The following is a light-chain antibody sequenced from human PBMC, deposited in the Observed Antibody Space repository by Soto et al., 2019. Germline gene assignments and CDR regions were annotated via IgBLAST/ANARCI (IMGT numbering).Light chain of an antibody. CDR1: QSVSNH. V-gene: IGKV1-39*01. Sequence: DIQMAQSPSSLSASVGDRVTITCRASQSVSNHLNWYQQKPGKAPKLLIYASSSLQSGVPSRFSGSGSGTDFTLTISSLQPEDFATYYCQQSHSNIQELTFGGGTKVKIK. J-gene: IGKJ4*01. CDR3: QQSHSNIQELT. CDR2: ASS.